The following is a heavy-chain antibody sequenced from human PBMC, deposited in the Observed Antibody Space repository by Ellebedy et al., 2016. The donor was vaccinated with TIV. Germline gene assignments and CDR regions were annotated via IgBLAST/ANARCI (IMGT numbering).Heavy chain of an antibody. V-gene: IGHV4-34*01. CDR2: INHSRIT. D-gene: IGHD6-19*01. CDR3: ARWVAVAATYCDY. J-gene: IGHJ4*02. CDR1: DDSISGSGYY. Sequence: MPSETLSLTCAVSDDSISGSGYYWSWIRQPPGKGLEWIGEINHSRITNYNPSLKSRVTISVDTSKNQFSLKLSSVTAADTAVYYCARWVAVAATYCDYWGQGTLVTVSS.